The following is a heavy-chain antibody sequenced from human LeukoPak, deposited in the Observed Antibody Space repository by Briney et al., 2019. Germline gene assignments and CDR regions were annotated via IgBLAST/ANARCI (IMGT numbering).Heavy chain of an antibody. D-gene: IGHD2-2*01. CDR2: IIPLFGTV. CDR1: GGTFSSYA. V-gene: IGHV1-69*01. J-gene: IGHJ4*02. CDR3: ARDRLGEKDVITIPAAD. Sequence: SVKVSCKASGGTFSSYAISWVRQAPGQGLEWMGGIIPLFGTVNYAQKFLGRVTITADESTSTAYMELSNLRSEDTAVYYCARDRLGEKDVITIPAADWGQGTLVTVSS.